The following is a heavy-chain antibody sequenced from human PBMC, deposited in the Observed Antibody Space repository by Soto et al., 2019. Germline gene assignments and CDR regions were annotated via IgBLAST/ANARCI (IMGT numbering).Heavy chain of an antibody. J-gene: IGHJ4*02. D-gene: IGHD3-22*01. CDR2: ISYDGSRT. CDR3: VKGEYYYDGSAYYPFDY. V-gene: IGHV3-30*18. CDR1: GFPFSSYG. Sequence: GGSLRLSCAASGFPFSSYGMHWVRQAPGKGLEWVAVISYDGSRTHYADSVKGRFTISRDNSKNTAYLQMSSLRPEDTAVYYCVKGEYYYDGSAYYPFDYWGQGRMVTVSS.